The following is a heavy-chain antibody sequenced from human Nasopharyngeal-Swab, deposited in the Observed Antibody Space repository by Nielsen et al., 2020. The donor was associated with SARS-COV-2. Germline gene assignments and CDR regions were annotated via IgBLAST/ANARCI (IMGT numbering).Heavy chain of an antibody. Sequence: SETLSLTYTVSGASVSDYYWSWVRQPPGKGLEWLGSFYSTETPDYNPSLNSRVVMSIDTSKNQLSLRLTSVTAADTAVYYCARYHYLDVWGKGTTVTVSS. CDR2: FYSTETP. J-gene: IGHJ6*03. CDR1: GASVSDYY. CDR3: ARYHYLDV. V-gene: IGHV4-59*02.